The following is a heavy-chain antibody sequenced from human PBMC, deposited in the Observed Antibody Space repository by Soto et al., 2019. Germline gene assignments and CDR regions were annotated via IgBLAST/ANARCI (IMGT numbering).Heavy chain of an antibody. J-gene: IGHJ4*02. D-gene: IGHD1-26*01. V-gene: IGHV4-34*01. CDR2: INHSGST. CDR3: ARSRIVGSNPGY. Sequence: QVQLQQWGAGLLKPSETLSLTCAVYGGSFSGYYWSWIRQPPGKGLEWIGEINHSGSTNYNPSLKSRVTISVDTSKNQFSLKLSSVTVADTAVYYCARSRIVGSNPGYWGQGALVTVSS. CDR1: GGSFSGYY.